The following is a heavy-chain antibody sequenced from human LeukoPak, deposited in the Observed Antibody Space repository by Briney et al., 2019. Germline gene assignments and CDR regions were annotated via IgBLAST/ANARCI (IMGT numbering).Heavy chain of an antibody. Sequence: SETLSLTCSVSGYSISNGFYWGWIRQPTGKGLEWIGSIYHSGNTYYNPSLKSRVTISADTSKNQFSLRLSSVTAADTAVYYCARDLIAVSLYYFDYWGQGTQVTVSS. J-gene: IGHJ4*02. CDR3: ARDLIAVSLYYFDY. CDR2: IYHSGNT. CDR1: GYSISNGFY. D-gene: IGHD6-19*01. V-gene: IGHV4-38-2*02.